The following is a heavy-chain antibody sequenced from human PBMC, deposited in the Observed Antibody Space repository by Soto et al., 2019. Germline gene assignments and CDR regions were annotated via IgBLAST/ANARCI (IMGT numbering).Heavy chain of an antibody. CDR1: GFTFSSYW. D-gene: IGHD1-26*01. CDR3: VRDDVGVGIDY. V-gene: IGHV3-74*03. J-gene: IGHJ4*02. Sequence: EVQLVESGGGLVQPGGSLRLSCVASGFTFSSYWMHWVRQVPGKGLVWVSHIDSDGNSTTYADSVKGRFTISRDNAKNTVYLQMNSLRADDTAVYYCVRDDVGVGIDYWGLGTLVTVSS. CDR2: IDSDGNST.